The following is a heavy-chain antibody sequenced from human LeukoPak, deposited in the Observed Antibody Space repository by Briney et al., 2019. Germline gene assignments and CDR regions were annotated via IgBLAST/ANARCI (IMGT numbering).Heavy chain of an antibody. V-gene: IGHV1-2*02. CDR2: INPNSGGT. J-gene: IGHJ4*02. CDR1: GYTFTGYY. CDR3: ARGPFIMITFGGVIVPPVSY. Sequence: ASVKVSCKASGYTFTGYYMHWVRQAPGQGLEWMGWINPNSGGTNYAQKFQGRVTMTRDTSISTAYMELSRLRSDDTAVYYCARGPFIMITFGGVIVPPVSYWGQGTLVTVSP. D-gene: IGHD3-16*02.